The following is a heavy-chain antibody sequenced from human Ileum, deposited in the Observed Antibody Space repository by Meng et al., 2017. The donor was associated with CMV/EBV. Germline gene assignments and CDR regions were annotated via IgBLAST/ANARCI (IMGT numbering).Heavy chain of an antibody. J-gene: IGHJ4*02. CDR1: GNIFTGYY. CDR2: INLNSGVI. CDR3: ARENWVYDY. V-gene: IGHV1-2*02. Sequence: QLVQSGTELKRPGAPGKVSCKASGNIFTGYYMHWVRQAPGQGLEWVGCINLNSGVIDFAQKFQGRITLTRDTSITTAYMELTRLIYDDTAVYYCARENWVYDYWGQGTLVTVSS. D-gene: IGHD7-27*01.